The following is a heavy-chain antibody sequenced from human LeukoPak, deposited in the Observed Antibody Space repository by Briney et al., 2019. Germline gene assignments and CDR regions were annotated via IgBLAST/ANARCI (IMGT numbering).Heavy chain of an antibody. CDR3: ARTFITPWPMVRGVIMRGNWFDP. D-gene: IGHD3-10*01. V-gene: IGHV4-34*01. Sequence: PSETLSLTCAVYGGSFSGYYWSWIRQPPGKGLEWIGEINHSGSTNYNPSLKSRVTISVDTSKNQFSLKLSSVTAADTAVYYCARTFITPWPMVRGVIMRGNWFDPWGQGTLVTVSS. J-gene: IGHJ5*02. CDR2: INHSGST. CDR1: GGSFSGYY.